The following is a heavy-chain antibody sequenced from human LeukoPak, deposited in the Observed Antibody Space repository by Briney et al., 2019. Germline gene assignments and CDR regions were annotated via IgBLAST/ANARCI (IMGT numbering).Heavy chain of an antibody. CDR1: GYTFTGYY. J-gene: IGHJ4*02. CDR3: ARGRGYCSGGSCYGVGSDY. Sequence: ASVKVSCKASGYTFTGYYMHWVRQAPGQGLEWMGWINPNSGGTNYAQKFQGRVTMTRDTSISTAYMELSRLRSDDTAVYYCARGRGYCSGGSCYGVGSDYWGQGTLVTVSS. CDR2: INPNSGGT. D-gene: IGHD2-15*01. V-gene: IGHV1-2*02.